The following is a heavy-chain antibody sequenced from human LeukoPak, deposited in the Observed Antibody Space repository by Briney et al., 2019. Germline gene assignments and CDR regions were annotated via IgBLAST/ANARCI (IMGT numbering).Heavy chain of an antibody. CDR3: ARGSPDVVPAANPRFDP. D-gene: IGHD2-2*01. CDR2: LYYDGNT. CDR1: GGSISSSSYY. Sequence: PSETLSLTCTVSGGSISSSSYYWGWIRQPPGRGLEWIGSLYYDGNTYYNLSLKSRVAISVDTSRKQFSLRLNSVTAADTAVYYCARGSPDVVPAANPRFDPWGQGTLVTVSS. J-gene: IGHJ5*02. V-gene: IGHV4-39*07.